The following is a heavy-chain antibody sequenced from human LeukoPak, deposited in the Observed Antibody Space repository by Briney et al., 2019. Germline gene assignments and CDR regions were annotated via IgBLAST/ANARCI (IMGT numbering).Heavy chain of an antibody. J-gene: IGHJ4*02. Sequence: GGSLRLSCAVSVFSLRISWMSWVRQTRGKGVEWVADKNEDGSGTYYVDSVKGRFTVSRDNAKNSLYLQMSSLRAEDTAVYYCVRDPAWGAIDYWGQGTLVTVSS. D-gene: IGHD7-27*01. CDR3: VRDPAWGAIDY. CDR1: VFSLRISW. CDR2: KNEDGSGT. V-gene: IGHV3-7*01.